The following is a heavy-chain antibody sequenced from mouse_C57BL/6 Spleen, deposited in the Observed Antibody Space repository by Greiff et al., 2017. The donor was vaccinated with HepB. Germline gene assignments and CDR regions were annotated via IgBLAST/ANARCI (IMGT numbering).Heavy chain of an antibody. CDR3: AVTGTDWYFDV. CDR2: IHPNSGST. D-gene: IGHD4-1*01. CDR1: GYTFTSYW. Sequence: VQLQQSGAELVKPGASVKLSCKASGYTFTSYWMHWVKQRPGQGLEWIGMIHPNSGSTNYNEKFKSKATLTVDKSSSTAYMQLSSLTSEDSAVYYCAVTGTDWYFDVWGTGTTVTVSS. V-gene: IGHV1-64*01. J-gene: IGHJ1*03.